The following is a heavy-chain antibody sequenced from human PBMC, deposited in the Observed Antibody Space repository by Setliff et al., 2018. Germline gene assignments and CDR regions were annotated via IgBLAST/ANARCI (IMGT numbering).Heavy chain of an antibody. CDR1: GGSISSSGYY. D-gene: IGHD3-22*01. Sequence: PSETLSLTCTVSGGSISSSGYYWGWIRQPPGKGLEWIGSIYYSGSTYYNPSLKSRVTISVDTSKNQFSLKLSSVTAADTAVYYCARAAFFGVVVIMDYFDYWGQGTLVTVSS. CDR3: ARAAFFGVVVIMDYFDY. CDR2: IYYSGST. V-gene: IGHV4-39*07. J-gene: IGHJ4*02.